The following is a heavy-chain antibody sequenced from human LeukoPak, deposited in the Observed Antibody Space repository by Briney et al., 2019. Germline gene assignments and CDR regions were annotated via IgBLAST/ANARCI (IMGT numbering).Heavy chain of an antibody. J-gene: IGHJ4*02. CDR3: SRDRGGGDIYFDY. D-gene: IGHD2-21*02. V-gene: IGHV3-48*03. Sequence: GGSLRLSCAASGFTFSSYGMNWVRQAPGKGPEWISYISRSGATIYYADSVKGRFTISRDNAKNSLYLQMSSLGAEDTAIYYCSRDRGGGDIYFDYWGQGALVTVSS. CDR1: GFTFSSYG. CDR2: ISRSGATI.